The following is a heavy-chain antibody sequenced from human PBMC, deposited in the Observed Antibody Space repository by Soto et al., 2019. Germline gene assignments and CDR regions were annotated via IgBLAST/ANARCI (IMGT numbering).Heavy chain of an antibody. CDR1: GGSLSGYS. Sequence: PSETLSLTCAVYGGSLSGYSWSWIRQTPGKGLEWIGEINHSGSTNYNPSLKSRVTISVDMSKNQFSLKLNPVTAADTAVYYCGLVAALRDNYGTDVWGQGITVTVSS. CDR3: GLVAALRDNYGTDV. J-gene: IGHJ6*02. CDR2: INHSGST. V-gene: IGHV4-34*01. D-gene: IGHD2-15*01.